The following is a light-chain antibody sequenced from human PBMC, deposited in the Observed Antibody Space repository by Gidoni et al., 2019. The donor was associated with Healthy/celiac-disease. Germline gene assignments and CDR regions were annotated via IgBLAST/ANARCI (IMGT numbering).Light chain of an antibody. J-gene: IGKJ1*01. Sequence: DIVLTPSPATLSLSPGERATLSCRASQSVSSYLAWYQQKPGQAPRLLIYDASSRATGIPARFSGSGSGTDFTLTISSLEPEDFAVYYCQQRSNWPWTFGQGTKVEIK. CDR1: QSVSSY. V-gene: IGKV3-11*01. CDR3: QQRSNWPWT. CDR2: DAS.